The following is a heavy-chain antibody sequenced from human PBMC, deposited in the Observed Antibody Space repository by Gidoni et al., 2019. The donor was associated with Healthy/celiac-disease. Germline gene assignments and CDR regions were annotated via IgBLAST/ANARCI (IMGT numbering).Heavy chain of an antibody. Sequence: EVQLVESGGGLVQPGRSLRLSCAASGFTFDDYAMHWVRQAPGKGLEWVSGISWNSGSIGYADSVKGRFTISRDNAKNSLYLQMNSLRAEDTALYYCAKVGYSGYDNDAFDIWGQGTMVTVSS. CDR2: ISWNSGSI. CDR1: GFTFDDYA. D-gene: IGHD5-12*01. CDR3: AKVGYSGYDNDAFDI. V-gene: IGHV3-9*01. J-gene: IGHJ3*02.